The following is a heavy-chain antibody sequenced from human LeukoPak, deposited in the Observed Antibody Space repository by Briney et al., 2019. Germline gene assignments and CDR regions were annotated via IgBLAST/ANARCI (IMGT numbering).Heavy chain of an antibody. Sequence: SVKVSCKASGGTFSSYAISWVRQVPGQGLEWMGRIIPIFGTANYAQKFQGRVTITTDESTSTAYMELSSLRSEDTAVYYCARGVVVAYSFDYWGQGTLVTVSS. CDR3: ARGVVVAYSFDY. V-gene: IGHV1-69*05. D-gene: IGHD3-22*01. CDR2: IIPIFGTA. CDR1: GGTFSSYA. J-gene: IGHJ4*02.